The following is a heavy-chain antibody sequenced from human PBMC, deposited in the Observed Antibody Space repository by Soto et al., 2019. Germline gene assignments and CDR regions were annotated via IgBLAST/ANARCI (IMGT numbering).Heavy chain of an antibody. CDR2: ISSSGSTI. CDR3: ASLFGLRYFSYYYYGMDV. D-gene: IGHD3-9*01. V-gene: IGHV3-48*03. Sequence: EVQLVESGGGLVQPGGSLRLSCAASGFTFSSYEMNWVRQAPGRGLEWVSYISSSGSTIYYADSVKGRFTISRDNAKNSLYLQMNSLRAEDTAVDYCASLFGLRYFSYYYYGMDVWGQGTTVTVSS. CDR1: GFTFSSYE. J-gene: IGHJ6*02.